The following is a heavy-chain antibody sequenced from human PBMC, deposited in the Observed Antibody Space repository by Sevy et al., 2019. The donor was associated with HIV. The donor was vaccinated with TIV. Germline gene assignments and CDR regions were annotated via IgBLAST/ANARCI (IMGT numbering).Heavy chain of an antibody. Sequence: GGSLRLSCAASGFTFSSYCMTWVRQAPGKGLEWVANIKQDGSEKYYVDSVKGRFTISRDNAKRSLYLQMNSLRVEDTALYYCARANGADDFFYYYYGMDVWGQGTTVTVSS. D-gene: IGHD3-3*01. J-gene: IGHJ6*02. V-gene: IGHV3-7*01. CDR1: GFTFSSYC. CDR2: IKQDGSEK. CDR3: ARANGADDFFYYYYGMDV.